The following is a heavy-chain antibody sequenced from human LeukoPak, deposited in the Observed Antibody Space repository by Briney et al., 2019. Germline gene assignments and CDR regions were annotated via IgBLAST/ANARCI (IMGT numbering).Heavy chain of an antibody. CDR2: IYYSGST. Sequence: PSETLSLTCTVSGGSISSSSYYWGWIRQPPGKGLEWIGSIYYSGSTYYNPSLKSRVTISVDTYKTQYSLKLSSVTAADTAVYYCARPWVSVAGTSHDDYWGQGTLVTVSS. V-gene: IGHV4-39*01. CDR1: GGSISSSSYY. J-gene: IGHJ4*02. D-gene: IGHD6-19*01. CDR3: ARPWVSVAGTSHDDY.